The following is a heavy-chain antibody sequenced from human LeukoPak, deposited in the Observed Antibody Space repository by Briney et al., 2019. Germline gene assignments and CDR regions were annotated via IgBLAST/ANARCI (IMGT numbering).Heavy chain of an antibody. V-gene: IGHV1-46*01. D-gene: IGHD3-3*01. Sequence: FQGRVTMTRDTSTITVYMELSSLRSDDTAVYYCAREAIFGVVREYYFDYWGQGTLVTVSS. J-gene: IGHJ4*02. CDR3: AREAIFGVVREYYFDY.